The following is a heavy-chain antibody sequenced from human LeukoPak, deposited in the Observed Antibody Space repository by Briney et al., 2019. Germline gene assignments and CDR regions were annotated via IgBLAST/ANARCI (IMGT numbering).Heavy chain of an antibody. V-gene: IGHV1-2*02. J-gene: IGHJ3*02. CDR1: GYTFNGYY. CDR3: ARCLKQWLVRAAFDI. D-gene: IGHD6-19*01. CDR2: INSNSGGT. Sequence: ASVKVSCKASGYTFNGYYMHWVRQAPGQGLEWMGWINSNSGGTNYAQKFQGRVTLTRDTSISTAYMELSRLRSDDTAVYYCARCLKQWLVRAAFDIWGQGTMVTVSS.